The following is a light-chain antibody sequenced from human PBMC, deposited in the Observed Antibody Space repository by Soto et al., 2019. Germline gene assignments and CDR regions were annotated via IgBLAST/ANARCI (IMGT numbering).Light chain of an antibody. CDR1: QTIDNT. Sequence: EIVMTQSPATLSLSPVERATLSCRASQTIDNTLAWYQQKPGQAPSLLIYGASIRATGIPDRFSGSESGTDFTLTISRLESDDFAVYYCQLYGSSSWTFGQGTKVDIK. V-gene: IGKV3-20*01. CDR2: GAS. J-gene: IGKJ1*01. CDR3: QLYGSSSWT.